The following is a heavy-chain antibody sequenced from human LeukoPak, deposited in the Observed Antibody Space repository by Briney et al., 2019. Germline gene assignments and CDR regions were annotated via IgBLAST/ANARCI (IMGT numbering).Heavy chain of an antibody. V-gene: IGHV4-34*01. CDR2: INHSGST. J-gene: IGHJ5*02. D-gene: IGHD1-14*01. CDR3: ASAKPFKSWFDP. Sequence: SETLSLTCAVYGGSFSGYYWSWIRQPPGKGLEWIGEINHSGSTNYNPSLKSRVTISVDTSKNQFSLKLSSVTAADTAVYYCASAKPFKSWFDPWGQGTLVTVSS. CDR1: GGSFSGYY.